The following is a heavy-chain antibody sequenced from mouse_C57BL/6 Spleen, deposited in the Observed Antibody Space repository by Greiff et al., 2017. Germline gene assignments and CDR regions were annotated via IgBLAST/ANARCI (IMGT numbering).Heavy chain of an antibody. V-gene: IGHV1-80*01. CDR1: GYAFSSYW. CDR2: IYPGDGDT. J-gene: IGHJ1*03. D-gene: IGHD1-1*01. CDR3: ARYPYYYGSSYHWYFDV. Sequence: VQLQQSGAELVKPGASVKISCKASGYAFSSYWMNWVKQRPGKGLEWIGQIYPGDGDTNYNGKFKGKATLTADKSSSTAYMQLSSLTSEDSAVYCCARYPYYYGSSYHWYFDVWGTGTTVTVSS.